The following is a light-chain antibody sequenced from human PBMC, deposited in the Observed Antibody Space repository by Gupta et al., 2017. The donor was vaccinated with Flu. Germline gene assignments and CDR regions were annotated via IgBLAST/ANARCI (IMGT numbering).Light chain of an antibody. CDR1: SSNIGVGYD. CDR3: QSYDSSRSGSGV. CDR2: GNS. J-gene: IGLJ3*02. Sequence: TISCTGTSSNIGVGYDVHCYQQQPGTAPNHLIYGNSNRPSGGPDRVSGSKSGTSAALAITGLQAEEEADYYCQSYDSSRSGSGVFGGGTKLTVL. V-gene: IGLV1-40*01.